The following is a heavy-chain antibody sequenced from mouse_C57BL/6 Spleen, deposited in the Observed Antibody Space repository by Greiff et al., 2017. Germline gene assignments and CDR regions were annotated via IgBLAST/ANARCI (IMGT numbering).Heavy chain of an antibody. Sequence: VQLQQSGAELVKPGASVKMSCKASGYTFTSYWITWVKQRHGKGLEWIGDIYPGYGTTNYNEKFKGKATLTVDTSSSTAYMQLNSLTSEDSAVYSCARGGTAQVTWELDVWGTGTTLTVAS. CDR2: IYPGYGTT. D-gene: IGHD3-1*01. J-gene: IGHJ1*03. V-gene: IGHV1-55*01. CDR1: GYTFTSYW. CDR3: ARGGTAQVTWELDV.